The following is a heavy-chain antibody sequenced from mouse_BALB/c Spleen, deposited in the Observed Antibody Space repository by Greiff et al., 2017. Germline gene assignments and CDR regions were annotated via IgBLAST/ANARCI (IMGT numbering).Heavy chain of an antibody. J-gene: IGHJ4*01. CDR2: INSNGGST. CDR3: ARDRAATAMDY. D-gene: IGHD1-2*01. CDR1: GFTFSSYG. Sequence: EVKLMESGGGLVQPGGSLKLSCAASGFTFSSYGMSWVRQTPDKRLELVATINSNGGSTYYPDSVKGRFTISRDNAKNTLYLQMSSLKSEDTAMYYCARDRAATAMDYWGQGTSVTVSS. V-gene: IGHV5-6-3*01.